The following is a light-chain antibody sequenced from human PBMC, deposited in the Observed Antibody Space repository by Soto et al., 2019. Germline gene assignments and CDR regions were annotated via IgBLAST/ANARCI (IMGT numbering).Light chain of an antibody. V-gene: IGLV1-40*01. Sequence: QSVLTQPPSVSGAPGQRVTISCAGSTSNIGAGYHVHWYQQLPGTAPKPLIYGNNNRPSGVPDRFSGSKSGASASLAITGLQADDEADYYCQSYDSSLGVVFGGGTKLTVL. J-gene: IGLJ2*01. CDR1: TSNIGAGYH. CDR2: GNN. CDR3: QSYDSSLGVV.